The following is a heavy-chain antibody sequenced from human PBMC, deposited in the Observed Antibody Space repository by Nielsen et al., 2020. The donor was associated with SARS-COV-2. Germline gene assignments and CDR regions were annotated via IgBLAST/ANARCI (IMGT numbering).Heavy chain of an antibody. J-gene: IGHJ4*02. D-gene: IGHD3-10*01. CDR3: AKHEGED. CDR1: GFSFSNYV. V-gene: IGHV3-23*01. CDR2: ISESGGAT. Sequence: GESLKISCVASGFSFSNYVMNWVRQAPGKGLEWVSAISESGGATYYTDSVKGRFTISRDNSRNTLYLEMNSLRADDTAVYYCAKHEGEDWGQGTLVTFSS.